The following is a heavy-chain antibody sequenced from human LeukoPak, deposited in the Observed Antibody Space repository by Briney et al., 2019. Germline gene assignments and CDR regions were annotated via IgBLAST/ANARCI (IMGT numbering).Heavy chain of an antibody. Sequence: GGSQRLSCAASGFTFSSYSMNWVRQAPGKGLEWVSSISSSSSYIYYADSVKGRFTISRDNAKNSLYLQMNSLRAEDTAVYYCARVGYSTVYYFDYWGQGTLVTVSS. CDR1: GFTFSSYS. J-gene: IGHJ4*02. D-gene: IGHD2-15*01. CDR2: ISSSSSYI. CDR3: ARVGYSTVYYFDY. V-gene: IGHV3-21*01.